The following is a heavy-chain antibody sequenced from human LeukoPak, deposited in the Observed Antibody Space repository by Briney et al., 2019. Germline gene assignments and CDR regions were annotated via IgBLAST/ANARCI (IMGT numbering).Heavy chain of an antibody. D-gene: IGHD3-22*01. CDR1: GYTFNGYY. V-gene: IGHV1-2*02. CDR2: INPKSGGT. CDR3: ARTDYYDSSGYFDY. Sequence: GASVKVSCKASGYTFNGYYIHWVRQAPGQGLEWMGWINPKSGGTNYAQKFQGRVTMTRDTSISSAYMELNRLRSDDTAAYYCARTDYYDSSGYFDYWGQGTLVTVSS. J-gene: IGHJ4*02.